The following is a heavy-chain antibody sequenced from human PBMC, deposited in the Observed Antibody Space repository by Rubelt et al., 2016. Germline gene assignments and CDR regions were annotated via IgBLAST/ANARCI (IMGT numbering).Heavy chain of an antibody. V-gene: IGHV3-30*04. CDR2: ISYDGSNK. Sequence: SGFTFSSYAMHWVRQAPGKGLEWVAVISYDGSNKYYADSVKGRFTISRDNSKNTLYLQMNSLRAEDTAVYYCARLGDSSGSIFDYWGQGTLVTVSS. CDR1: GFTFSSYA. D-gene: IGHD6-19*01. J-gene: IGHJ4*02. CDR3: ARLGDSSGSIFDY.